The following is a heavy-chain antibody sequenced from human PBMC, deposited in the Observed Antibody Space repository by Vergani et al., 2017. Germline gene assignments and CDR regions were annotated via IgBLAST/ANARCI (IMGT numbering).Heavy chain of an antibody. D-gene: IGHD6-19*01. V-gene: IGHV3-23*01. CDR1: GFTFSSYA. CDR2: ISGSGGST. J-gene: IGHJ1*01. CDR3: AKTPLNLYSSGWYGGYFQH. Sequence: EVQLLESGGGLVQPGGSLRLSCAASGFTFSSYAMSWVRQAPGKGLEWVSAISGSGGSTYYGDSVKGRFTISRDNSKNTLYLQMNSLRAEDTAVYYCAKTPLNLYSSGWYGGYFQHWGQGTLVTVSS.